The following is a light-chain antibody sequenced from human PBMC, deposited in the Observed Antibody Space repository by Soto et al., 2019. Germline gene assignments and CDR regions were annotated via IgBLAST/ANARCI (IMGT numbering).Light chain of an antibody. Sequence: EIVLTQSPGTLSLSPGERATLSCRASQSISSSYLAWYQQKPGQAPRLLIYAATSRATGITDRFSGSGSGIDFTLTISRLEPEDLAVYYCQQYGSSSYTFGQGTQLEIK. J-gene: IGKJ2*01. V-gene: IGKV3-20*01. CDR3: QQYGSSSYT. CDR1: QSISSSY. CDR2: AAT.